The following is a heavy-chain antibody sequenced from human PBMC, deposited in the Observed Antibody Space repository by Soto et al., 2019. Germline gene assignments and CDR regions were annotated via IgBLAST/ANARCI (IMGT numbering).Heavy chain of an antibody. Sequence: GESLKISCXGSGYSFTSYWIGWVRQMPGKGLEWMGIIYPGDSDTRHSPSFQGQVTISADNSIKTAYLQWTSLKASDTAFYYCARGGNGTLRPYHFDYWGPGTLVTVSS. CDR3: ARGGNGTLRPYHFDY. D-gene: IGHD1-1*01. J-gene: IGHJ4*02. V-gene: IGHV5-51*01. CDR2: IYPGDSDT. CDR1: GYSFTSYW.